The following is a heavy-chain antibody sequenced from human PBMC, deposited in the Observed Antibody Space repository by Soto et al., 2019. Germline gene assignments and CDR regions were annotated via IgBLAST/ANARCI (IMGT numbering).Heavy chain of an antibody. J-gene: IGHJ5*02. CDR1: GYSFTSYW. Sequence: PXGSLKISGKGCGYSFTSYWIGWVRQMPGKGLEWMGIIYPGDSDTRYSPSFQGQVTISADKSISTAYLQWSSLKASDTAMYYCARGESIVVVPDAITDASWFDPWGQGTLVTGSS. CDR2: IYPGDSDT. CDR3: ARGESIVVVPDAITDASWFDP. V-gene: IGHV5-51*01. D-gene: IGHD2-2*01.